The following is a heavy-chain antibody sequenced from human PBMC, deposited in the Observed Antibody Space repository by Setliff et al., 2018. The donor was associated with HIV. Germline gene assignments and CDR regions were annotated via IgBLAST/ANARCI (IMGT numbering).Heavy chain of an antibody. J-gene: IGHJ4*02. V-gene: IGHV4-38-2*02. Sequence: SETLSLTCTVSGYSVNSDYLWCWIRQPPGKGLERIGSVYHSGSTNYNPSLKSRVTISVDTSKNQFSLKLSSVTAADTAVYYCARGSLYSSSSCFDYWGQGTLVTVSS. CDR1: GYSVNSDYL. CDR3: ARGSLYSSSSCFDY. D-gene: IGHD6-13*01. CDR2: VYHSGST.